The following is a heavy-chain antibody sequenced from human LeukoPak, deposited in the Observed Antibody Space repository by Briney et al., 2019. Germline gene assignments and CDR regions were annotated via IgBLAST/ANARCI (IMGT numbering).Heavy chain of an antibody. CDR1: GGSISSYY. J-gene: IGHJ4*02. V-gene: IGHV4-59*04. Sequence: SETLSLTCTVSGGSISSYYWSWIRQPPGKGLEWIGYIYYSGSTYYNPSLKSRVTISVDTSKNQFSLKLSSVTAADTAVYYCASPTGGYYDFWSGYPNWGQGTLVTVSS. CDR3: ASPTGGYYDFWSGYPN. CDR2: IYYSGST. D-gene: IGHD3-3*01.